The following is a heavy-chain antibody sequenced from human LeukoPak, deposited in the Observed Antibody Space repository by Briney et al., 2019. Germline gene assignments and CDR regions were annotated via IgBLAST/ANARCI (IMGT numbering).Heavy chain of an antibody. V-gene: IGHV4-59*01. CDR3: ARDRRIDYYDSSGYLDY. CDR1: SGSISSYY. Sequence: PSETLSLTCTVSSGSISSYYWSWIRQSPGKGLEWIGYIYYSGNTNYNPSLKSRVTISVDTSKNQFSLKLSSVTAADTAVYYCARDRRIDYYDSSGYLDYWGQGTLVTVSS. J-gene: IGHJ4*02. D-gene: IGHD3-22*01. CDR2: IYYSGNT.